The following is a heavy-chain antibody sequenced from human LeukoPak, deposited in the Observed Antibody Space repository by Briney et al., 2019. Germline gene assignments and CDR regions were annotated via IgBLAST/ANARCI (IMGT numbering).Heavy chain of an antibody. V-gene: IGHV1-2*02. CDR2: INPNSGGT. J-gene: IGHJ4*02. D-gene: IGHD5-18*01. CDR1: GYTFTGYY. Sequence: ASVKVSCKASGYTFTGYYMHWVRQAPGQGLEWMGWINPNSGGTNYAQKFQGRVTMTRDTSISTAYMELSRLRSDDTAVYYCARDQRGYSYGYSPIDYWGQGTLVTVSS. CDR3: ARDQRGYSYGYSPIDY.